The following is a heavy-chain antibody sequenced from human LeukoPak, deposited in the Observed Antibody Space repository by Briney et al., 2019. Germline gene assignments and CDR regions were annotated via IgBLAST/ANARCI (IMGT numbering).Heavy chain of an antibody. V-gene: IGHV3-7*04. J-gene: IGHJ4*02. D-gene: IGHD5-24*01. CDR2: IKQDGSEK. CDR3: ARTDGYTSVPDF. CDR1: GFTFRSYW. Sequence: GGSLRLSCAASGFTFRSYWMSWVRQAPGKGLEWVANIKQDGSEKYYVDSVKGRFTISRDNAKNSLDLLMNSLRAEDTAVYYCARTDGYTSVPDFWGQGTLVTVSA.